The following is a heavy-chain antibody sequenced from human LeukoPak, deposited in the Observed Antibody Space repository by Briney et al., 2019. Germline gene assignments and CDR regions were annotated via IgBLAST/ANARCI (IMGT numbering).Heavy chain of an antibody. Sequence: SVTVSCTASGGTFSSYAISWVRQAPGQGLEWMGGIIPIFGTANYAQKFQGRVTITADESTSTAYMELSSLRSEDTAVYYCARDPRDGYTSFDYWGQGTLVTVSS. CDR2: IIPIFGTA. D-gene: IGHD5-24*01. CDR3: ARDPRDGYTSFDY. CDR1: GGTFSSYA. V-gene: IGHV1-69*13. J-gene: IGHJ4*02.